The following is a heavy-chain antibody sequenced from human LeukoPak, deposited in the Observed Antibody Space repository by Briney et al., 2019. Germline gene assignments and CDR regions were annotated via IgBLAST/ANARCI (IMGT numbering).Heavy chain of an antibody. V-gene: IGHV4-38-2*01. CDR2: IHHSGTI. Sequence: SETLSLTCAVSGYSIYSDYFWAWMRQPPGEGLEWIGSIHHSGTIYYNPSLKSRVTISVGTSENHFSLKLSSVTAADTALYYCARHSRVIVGAICAFDFWWQGTKVTVSS. J-gene: IGHJ3*01. CDR3: ARHSRVIVGAICAFDF. CDR1: GYSIYSDYF. D-gene: IGHD1-26*01.